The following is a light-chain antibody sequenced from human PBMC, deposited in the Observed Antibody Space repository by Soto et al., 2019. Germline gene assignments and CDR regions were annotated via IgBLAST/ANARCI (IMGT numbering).Light chain of an antibody. CDR3: ATWDDSLNGYVV. Sequence: QSVLTQPPSASGTPGQRVTISCSGSSSNIGSNTVNWYQQLPGTAPKLLIYSNKQRPSGVPDRFSGSKSGTSASLAISGLKSEDEADYDCATWDDSLNGYVVFGGGTQLTVL. CDR2: SNK. CDR1: SSNIGSNT. J-gene: IGLJ2*01. V-gene: IGLV1-44*01.